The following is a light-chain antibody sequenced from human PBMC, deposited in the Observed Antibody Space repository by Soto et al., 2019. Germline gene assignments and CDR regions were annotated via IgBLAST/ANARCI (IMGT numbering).Light chain of an antibody. Sequence: QSALTQPASVSGSPGQSITISCTGTSSDIDDYNYVSWYQQHPGKAPKLMVYDVSYRPSGVSNRFSGSKSGSTASLTISGLQAEDEADYYCVLYTSSSTVVFGGGTQLTVL. CDR3: VLYTSSSTVV. V-gene: IGLV2-14*01. CDR1: SSDIDDYNY. CDR2: DVS. J-gene: IGLJ2*01.